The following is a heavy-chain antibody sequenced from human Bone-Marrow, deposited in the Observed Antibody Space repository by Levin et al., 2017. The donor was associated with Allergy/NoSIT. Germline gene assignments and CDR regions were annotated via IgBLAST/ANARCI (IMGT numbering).Heavy chain of an antibody. CDR3: AGGEYSYYYYALDV. J-gene: IGHJ6*02. CDR1: GGTISNYD. Sequence: EASVKVSCNASGGTISNYDISWVRQAPGQGLEWMGGIIPTFDTPNYAQKFQGRVTITADDSTSTAYLEMSSLSSEDTAVYYCAGGEYSYYYYALDVWGQGTTVTVSS. CDR2: IIPTFDTP. V-gene: IGHV1-69*13. D-gene: IGHD2/OR15-2a*01.